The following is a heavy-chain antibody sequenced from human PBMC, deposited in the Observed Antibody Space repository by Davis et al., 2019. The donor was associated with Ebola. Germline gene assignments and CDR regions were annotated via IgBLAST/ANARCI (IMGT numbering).Heavy chain of an antibody. CDR2: IYYSGST. Sequence: SETLSLTCAVSGGSISSSNWWSWVRQPPGKGLEWIGYIYYSGSTNYNPFLKSRVTISVDTSKNQFSLKLSSVTAADTAVYYCARGYYDFWSGPQGGMDVWGQGTTVTVSS. V-gene: IGHV4-4*02. CDR3: ARGYYDFWSGPQGGMDV. CDR1: GGSISSSNW. D-gene: IGHD3-3*01. J-gene: IGHJ6*02.